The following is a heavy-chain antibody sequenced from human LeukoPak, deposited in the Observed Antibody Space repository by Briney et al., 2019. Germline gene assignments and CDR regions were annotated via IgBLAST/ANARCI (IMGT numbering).Heavy chain of an antibody. V-gene: IGHV3-48*03. CDR3: ARAKTREFSSGYLNWFDP. CDR2: ISSSGSTI. CDR1: GFTFSSYA. D-gene: IGHD3-22*01. Sequence: GGSLRLSCAASGFTFSSYAMSWVRQAPGKGLEWVSYISSSGSTIYYADSVKGRFTISRDNAKNSLYLQMNSLRAEDTAVYYCARAKTREFSSGYLNWFDPWGQGTLVTVSS. J-gene: IGHJ5*02.